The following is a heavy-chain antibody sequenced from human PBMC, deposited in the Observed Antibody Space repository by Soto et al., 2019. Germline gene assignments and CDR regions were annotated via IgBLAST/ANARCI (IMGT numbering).Heavy chain of an antibody. CDR1: GYSFTSYW. D-gene: IGHD5-12*01. V-gene: IGHV5-10-1*01. CDR2: IDPSDSST. Sequence: PGESLKISCKASGYSFTSYWITWVRQLPGKGLEWVGRIDPSDSSTNYSPAFRGHVAISADRSINTAYLQWSSLKASDTAMYYCATGLKMATPHKHYFDYWAEGTLVTVSS. CDR3: ATGLKMATPHKHYFDY. J-gene: IGHJ4*02.